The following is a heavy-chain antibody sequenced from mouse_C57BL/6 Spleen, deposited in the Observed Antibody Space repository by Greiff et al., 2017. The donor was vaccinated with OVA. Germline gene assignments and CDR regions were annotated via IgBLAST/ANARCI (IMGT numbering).Heavy chain of an antibody. CDR3: TRGRTGTFMDY. J-gene: IGHJ4*01. CDR1: GFTFSSYA. D-gene: IGHD4-1*01. V-gene: IGHV5-9-1*02. Sequence: EVKLVESGEGLVKPGGSLKLSCAASGFTFSSYAMSWVRQTPEKRLEWVAYISSGGDYIYYADTVKGRFTISRDNARNTLYLQMSSLKSEDTAMYYCTRGRTGTFMDYWGQGTSVTVSS. CDR2: ISSGGDYI.